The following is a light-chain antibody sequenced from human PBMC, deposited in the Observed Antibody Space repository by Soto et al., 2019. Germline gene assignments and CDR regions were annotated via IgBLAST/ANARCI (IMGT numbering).Light chain of an antibody. CDR3: QTWGTGTPWV. V-gene: IGLV4-69*01. CDR2: LNSDGSH. J-gene: IGLJ3*02. CDR1: SGHSNYA. Sequence: QPVLTQSPSASASLGASVKLTCTLSSGHSNYAIAWHQQQPEKGPRYLMKLNSDGSHSKGDGIPDRFSGSSSGAERYLTISSLHSEDEADYYCQTWGTGTPWVFGGGTKVTVL.